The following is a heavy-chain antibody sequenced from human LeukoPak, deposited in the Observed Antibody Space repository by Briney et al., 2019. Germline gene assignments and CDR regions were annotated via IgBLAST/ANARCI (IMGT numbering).Heavy chain of an antibody. CDR1: GGSLSSGGYY. CDR3: AGLGQQLVLYYFDY. CDR2: IYYSGST. D-gene: IGHD6-13*01. Sequence: PSQTLSLTCTVSGGSLSSGGYYWSWIRQHPGKGLEWIGYIYYSGSTYYNPSLKSRVTISVDTSKNQFSLKLSSVTAADTAVYYCAGLGQQLVLYYFDYWGQGTLVTVSS. J-gene: IGHJ4*02. V-gene: IGHV4-31*03.